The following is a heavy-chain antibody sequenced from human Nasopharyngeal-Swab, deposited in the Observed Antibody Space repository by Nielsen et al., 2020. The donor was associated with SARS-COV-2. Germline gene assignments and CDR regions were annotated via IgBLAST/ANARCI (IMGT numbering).Heavy chain of an antibody. CDR1: GFTFSSYW. CDR2: INSDGSST. D-gene: IGHD1-1*01. Sequence: GGSLRLSCAASGFTFSSYWMHWVRQAPGKGLVWVSRINSDGSSTSYADSVKGRFTISRDNAKNTLYPQMNSLRAEDTAVYYCARSLILQRDAFDIWGQGTMVTVSS. CDR3: ARSLILQRDAFDI. V-gene: IGHV3-74*01. J-gene: IGHJ3*02.